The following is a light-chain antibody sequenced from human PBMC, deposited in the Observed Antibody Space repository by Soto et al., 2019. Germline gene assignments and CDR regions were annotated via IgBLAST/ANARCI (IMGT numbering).Light chain of an antibody. J-gene: IGKJ2*01. CDR2: KAS. Sequence: DIQMTQSPSTLSASVGDRVTITCRASQTISSWLAWYQQKPGKAPKLLMYKASSLESGVPSRFSGSGSGTEFTLTISSLQPDDFAPYYCQQYDSYPYTFGQGTKLEIK. CDR3: QQYDSYPYT. CDR1: QTISSW. V-gene: IGKV1-5*03.